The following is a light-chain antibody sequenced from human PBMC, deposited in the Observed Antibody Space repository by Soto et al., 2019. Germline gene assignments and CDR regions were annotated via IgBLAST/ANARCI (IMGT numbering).Light chain of an antibody. Sequence: EIVMTQSPATLSVSPGERATLSCRASQSVDSNLAWYQQKPGQAPRLLIYGVSSRATGVPDRFSGSGSGTDFTLTITRLEPEDFAVCYCQQYGSSRTFGQGTKVDI. CDR2: GVS. CDR1: QSVDSN. CDR3: QQYGSSRT. J-gene: IGKJ1*01. V-gene: IGKV3-20*01.